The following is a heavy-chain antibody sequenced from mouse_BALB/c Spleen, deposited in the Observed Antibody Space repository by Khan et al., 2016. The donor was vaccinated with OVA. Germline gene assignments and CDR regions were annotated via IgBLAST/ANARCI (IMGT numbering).Heavy chain of an antibody. Sequence: LLQPSGPGKKAPSQSMSISNTVSEISLNDDGENWDRHPPEKGMGWRGMIWGAGDTDYNSGLKSRLSFSKDTSTSPVFLKMNSLKNDDTARYLWARRGKYDGMDYWGQGTLVTVSA. J-gene: IGHJ4*01. CDR1: EISLNDDG. CDR3: ARRGKYDGMDY. V-gene: IGHV2-6-7*01. CDR2: IWGAGDT. D-gene: IGHD2-1*01.